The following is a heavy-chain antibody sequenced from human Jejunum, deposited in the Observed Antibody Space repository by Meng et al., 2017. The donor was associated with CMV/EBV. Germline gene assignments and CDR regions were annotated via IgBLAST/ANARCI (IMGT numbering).Heavy chain of an antibody. J-gene: IGHJ4*02. CDR3: AAVGTTPE. D-gene: IGHD2/OR15-2a*01. Sequence: ELQLLEPGGDLVQPGGSLGLSCVGSGFTFSSYGMTWVRQAPGKGLEWVSGTSGGGGTTYYADSVKGRFTISRDNSKNTLYLQMNSLRAEDTALYYCAAVGTTPEWGQGTLVTVSS. V-gene: IGHV3-23*01. CDR1: GFTFSSYG. CDR2: TSGGGGTT.